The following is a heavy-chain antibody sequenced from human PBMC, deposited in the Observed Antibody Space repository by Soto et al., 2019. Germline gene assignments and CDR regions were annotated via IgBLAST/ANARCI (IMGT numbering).Heavy chain of an antibody. D-gene: IGHD2-15*01. CDR2: INKEGSEK. J-gene: IGHJ3*02. V-gene: IGHV3-7*01. CDR3: ARDVVGSCSGDRCYSDYSDAFDI. CDR1: GLTISRFW. Sequence: EVQLVESGGGLVHPGESLTLSCAASGLTISRFWMSWVRQAPGKGLEWVANINKEGSEKYYVDSVKGRFTISRDNAENSLYLQMSSLRAEDMGLYYCARDVVGSCSGDRCYSDYSDAFDIWGQGTMVTVSS.